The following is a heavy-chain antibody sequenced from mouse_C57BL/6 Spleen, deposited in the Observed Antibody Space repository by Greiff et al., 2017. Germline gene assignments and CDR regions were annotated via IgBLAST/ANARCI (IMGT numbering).Heavy chain of an antibody. CDR2: IYPGDGDT. CDR3: ARGGNYWYFDV. D-gene: IGHD2-1*01. CDR1: GYAFSSYW. J-gene: IGHJ1*03. Sequence: QVQLQQSGAELVKPGASVKISCKASGYAFSSYWMNWVKQRPGKGLEWIGQIYPGDGDTNYNGQFKGKATLTADKSSSTAYMQLSSLTSEDSAVYFCARGGNYWYFDVWGTGTTVTVSS. V-gene: IGHV1-80*01.